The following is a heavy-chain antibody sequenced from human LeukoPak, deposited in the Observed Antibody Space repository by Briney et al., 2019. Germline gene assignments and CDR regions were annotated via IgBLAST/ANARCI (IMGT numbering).Heavy chain of an antibody. CDR2: ISAYNGNT. Sequence: GASVKVSCKASGYTFTSYGISWVRQAPGQGLEWIGWISAYNGNTNYAQKLQGRVTMTTDTSTSTAYMELRSPRSDDTAVYYCARAGGDMVRGVNDAFDIWGQGTMVTVSS. D-gene: IGHD3-10*01. V-gene: IGHV1-18*01. J-gene: IGHJ3*02. CDR1: GYTFTSYG. CDR3: ARAGGDMVRGVNDAFDI.